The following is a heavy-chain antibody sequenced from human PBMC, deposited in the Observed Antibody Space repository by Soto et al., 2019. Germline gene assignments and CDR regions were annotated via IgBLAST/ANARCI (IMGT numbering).Heavy chain of an antibody. Sequence: GGSLRLSCAASGFTFSNYWMSWVRQAPGKGLEWVANIKPDGSEKYYVDSVKGRFTISRDNAKNSLYVQMNSLRAEDTAVYYCARVSTHSGTYFYFYSWGQGALVTVSS. CDR1: GFTFSNYW. CDR2: IKPDGSEK. J-gene: IGHJ4*02. V-gene: IGHV3-7*05. CDR3: ARVSTHSGTYFYFYS. D-gene: IGHD1-26*01.